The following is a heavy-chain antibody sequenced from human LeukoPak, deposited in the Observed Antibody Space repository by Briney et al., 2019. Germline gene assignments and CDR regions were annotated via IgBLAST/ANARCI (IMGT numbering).Heavy chain of an antibody. J-gene: IGHJ4*02. Sequence: SETLSLTCTVSGGSISSYYWSWIRQPPGKGLEWIGYIYYSGSTNYNPSLKSRVTISVDTSKNQFSLKLSSVTAADTDVYYCARERAPTDYWGQGTLVTVSS. V-gene: IGHV4-59*01. CDR3: ARERAPTDY. CDR1: GGSISSYY. CDR2: IYYSGST.